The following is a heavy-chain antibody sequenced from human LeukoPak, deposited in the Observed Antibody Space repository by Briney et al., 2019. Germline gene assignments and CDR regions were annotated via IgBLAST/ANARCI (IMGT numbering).Heavy chain of an antibody. CDR1: GDDVSTNRAA. CDR3: ARLYHSGGEFDY. CDR2: TYFTSKWYY. Sequence: SQTLSLTCAISGDDVSTNRAAWNWIRQSPSRGLEWLGRTYFTSKWYYDYAESVKSRISINPDTSKNQFSLQLNSVTPEDTAVYYCARLYHSGGEFDYWGQGTLVTVSS. V-gene: IGHV6-1*01. D-gene: IGHD3-16*01. J-gene: IGHJ4*02.